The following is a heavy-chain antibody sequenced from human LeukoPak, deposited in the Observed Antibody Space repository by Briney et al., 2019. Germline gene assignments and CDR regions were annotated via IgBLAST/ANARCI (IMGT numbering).Heavy chain of an antibody. Sequence: SQTLSLTCTVSGGSISSGGYYWSWIRQPPGKGLEWIGEINHSGSTNYNPSLKSRVTISVDTSKNQFSLKLSSVTAADTAVYYCARGAGTMIVVALRWFDPWGQGTLVTVSS. CDR1: GGSISSGGYY. V-gene: IGHV4-30-2*01. CDR3: ARGAGTMIVVALRWFDP. D-gene: IGHD3-22*01. J-gene: IGHJ5*02. CDR2: INHSGST.